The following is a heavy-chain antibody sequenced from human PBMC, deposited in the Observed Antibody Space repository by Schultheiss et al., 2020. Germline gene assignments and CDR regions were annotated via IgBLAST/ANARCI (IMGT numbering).Heavy chain of an antibody. D-gene: IGHD6-19*01. CDR3: AKRWKAAVAGTDYYNGMDV. CDR1: GFTFNSHE. V-gene: IGHV3-48*03. Sequence: GGSLRLSCAASGFTFNSHEMNWVRQAPGKGLDWVSYISSGGSKIYYADSVKGRFTIYRDNTKNSLYLQMNSLRAEDTAVYYCAKRWKAAVAGTDYYNGMDVWGQGTTVTVSS. J-gene: IGHJ6*02. CDR2: ISSGGSKI.